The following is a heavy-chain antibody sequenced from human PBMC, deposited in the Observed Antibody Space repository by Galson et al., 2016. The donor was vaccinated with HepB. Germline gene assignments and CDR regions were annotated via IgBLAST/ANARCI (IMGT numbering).Heavy chain of an antibody. V-gene: IGHV3-73*01. J-gene: IGHJ6*02. CDR3: TRVGYRLWFGAPIKDYGMDV. Sequence: SLRLSCAASGFTFSDSAIHWVRQPSGKGLEWVGRLSSKRNNYATAYAPSGTGRFTIARDDSKRMAFLQMNSLKTEDTAVYYCTRVGYRLWFGAPIKDYGMDVWGQGTTVTVSS. CDR1: GFTFSDSA. D-gene: IGHD3-10*01. CDR2: LSSKRNNYAT.